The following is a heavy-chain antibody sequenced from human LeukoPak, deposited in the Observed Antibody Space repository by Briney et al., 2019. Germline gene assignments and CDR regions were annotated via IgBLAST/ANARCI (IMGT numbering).Heavy chain of an antibody. J-gene: IGHJ3*02. CDR2: IIPIFGTA. CDR3: AREYCGGDCYPDAFDI. V-gene: IGHV1-69*13. CDR1: GGTFSSYA. D-gene: IGHD2-21*01. Sequence: SVKVSCKASGGTFSSYAISWVRQAPGQGLEWMRGIIPIFGTANYAQKFQGRVTITADESTSTAYMELSSLRSEDTAVYYCAREYCGGDCYPDAFDIWGQGTMVTVSS.